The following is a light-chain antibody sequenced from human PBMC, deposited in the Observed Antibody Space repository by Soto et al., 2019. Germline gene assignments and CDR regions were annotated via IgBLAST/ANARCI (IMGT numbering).Light chain of an antibody. CDR1: SSNIGNHY. Sequence: SVLAPPPPMSAAHVQKVTISCSGSSSNIGNHYVSWYQHLPRTAPKLLIYEDNKRPSGIPDRFSGSKSGTSVTLGITGLQTGDEADYYCGTWDSSLSAYVFGTGTKVTVL. J-gene: IGLJ1*01. CDR2: EDN. CDR3: GTWDSSLSAYV. V-gene: IGLV1-51*02.